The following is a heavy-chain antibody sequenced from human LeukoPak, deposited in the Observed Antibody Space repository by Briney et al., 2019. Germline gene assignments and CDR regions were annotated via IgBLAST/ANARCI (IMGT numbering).Heavy chain of an antibody. V-gene: IGHV4-4*07. J-gene: IGHJ3*02. Sequence: SETLSLTCTVSGGSINDYYLSWIRQPAGKGLEWIGRIYSSGSTNYNPSLKSRVAMSLGTSRNHFSLKLSSVTAADTAVYYCATSFDTHAFDIWGQGTVVAVSS. CDR2: IYSSGST. CDR3: ATSFDTHAFDI. CDR1: GGSINDYY.